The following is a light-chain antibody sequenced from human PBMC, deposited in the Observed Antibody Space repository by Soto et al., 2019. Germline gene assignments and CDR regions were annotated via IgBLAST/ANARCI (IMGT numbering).Light chain of an antibody. CDR1: QSVSSSY. J-gene: IGKJ1*01. Sequence: IVLTQSPSTLSLSPGERATLSCRASQSVSSSYLGWYQQKPGQAPRLLMYGASSRDTGIPERFSGSGSGTDFTLTISRLEPEDFAVYYCHQRQSWPRTFGQGTKVDIK. CDR3: HQRQSWPRT. V-gene: IGKV3-20*01. CDR2: GAS.